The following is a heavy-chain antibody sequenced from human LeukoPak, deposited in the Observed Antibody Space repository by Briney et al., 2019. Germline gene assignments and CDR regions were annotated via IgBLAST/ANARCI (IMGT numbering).Heavy chain of an antibody. V-gene: IGHV3-11*06. CDR2: ISSRSNYT. Sequence: PGGSLRLSCAASGFTFSDDYMSWIRQAPGKGLEWVSYISSRSNYTNYADSVKGRFTISRDNAKHSLYLQMNSLRAEDTAVYYCARGEEYSSSSGPVGYWGQGTLVTVSS. CDR1: GFTFSDDY. J-gene: IGHJ4*02. D-gene: IGHD6-6*01. CDR3: ARGEEYSSSSGPVGY.